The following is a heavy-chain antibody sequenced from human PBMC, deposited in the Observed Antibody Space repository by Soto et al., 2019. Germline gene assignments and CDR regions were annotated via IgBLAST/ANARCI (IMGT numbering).Heavy chain of an antibody. J-gene: IGHJ4*02. CDR2: IWYDGSNK. D-gene: IGHD3-22*01. CDR1: GFTFSSYG. Sequence: QVQLVESGGGVVQPGRSLRLSCAASGFTFSSYGMHWVRQAPGKGLEWVAVIWYDGSNKYDADSVKGRLPISRDNSTKTLYLQMNSLRAEDTAVYYCARDFGSSSYLPLDYWGQGTLVTVSS. CDR3: ARDFGSSSYLPLDY. V-gene: IGHV3-33*01.